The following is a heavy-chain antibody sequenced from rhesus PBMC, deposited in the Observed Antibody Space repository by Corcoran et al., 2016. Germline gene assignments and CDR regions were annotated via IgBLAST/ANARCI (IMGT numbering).Heavy chain of an antibody. CDR1: GGSFSGYY. CDR3: AREARWSDYPPFGAFDY. D-gene: IGHD3-22*01. Sequence: QVQLQESGPGLVKPSETLSLTCAVSGGSFSGYYWGCLPQPPGKGLAWFGYIRVSSGSTEYNPSLKSRVTISTDTSRNQFALKRSSGTAADTAVYYCAREARWSDYPPFGAFDYWGQGVLVTVSS. CDR2: IRVSSGST. V-gene: IGHV4-165*01. J-gene: IGHJ4*01.